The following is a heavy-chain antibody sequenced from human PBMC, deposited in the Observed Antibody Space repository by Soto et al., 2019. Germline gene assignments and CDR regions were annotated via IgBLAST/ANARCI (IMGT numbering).Heavy chain of an antibody. Sequence: QVQLQQWGAGLLKPSETLSLTCAVYGGSFSGYYWSWIRQPPGKGLEWIGEINHSGSTNYSPSLKSLVTISVDTSKNQFSLKLSSVTAADTAVYYCARNGSTTSCQIGGFDYWCQGTLVTVSS. CDR1: GGSFSGYY. CDR3: ARNGSTTSCQIGGFDY. J-gene: IGHJ4*02. V-gene: IGHV4-34*01. CDR2: INHSGST. D-gene: IGHD2-2*01.